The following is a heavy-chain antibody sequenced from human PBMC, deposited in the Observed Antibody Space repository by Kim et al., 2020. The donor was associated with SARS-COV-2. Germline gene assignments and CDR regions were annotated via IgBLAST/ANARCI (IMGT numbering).Heavy chain of an antibody. D-gene: IGHD6-19*01. Sequence: ADSVKGRFTVTRDITKDTLYLQMNSLRADDTALYYCAKDNPSSGWPTFDSWGQGTLVAVSS. V-gene: IGHV3-23*01. J-gene: IGHJ4*02. CDR3: AKDNPSSGWPTFDS.